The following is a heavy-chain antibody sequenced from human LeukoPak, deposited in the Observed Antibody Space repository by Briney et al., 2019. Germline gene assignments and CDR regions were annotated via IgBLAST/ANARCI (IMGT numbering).Heavy chain of an antibody. CDR2: ISYDGSNK. CDR1: GFTFRGSA. CDR3: AISRGLYDSGRGPRDGYYYFDY. V-gene: IGHV3-30*04. Sequence: PGGSPRLSCAASGFTFRGSALHWVRQAPGKGLEWVAVISYDGSNKYYADSVKGRFTISRDNSKNTLYLQMNSLRAEDTAVYYCAISRGLYDSGRGPRDGYYYFDYWGQGTLVTVSS. J-gene: IGHJ4*02. D-gene: IGHD3-22*01.